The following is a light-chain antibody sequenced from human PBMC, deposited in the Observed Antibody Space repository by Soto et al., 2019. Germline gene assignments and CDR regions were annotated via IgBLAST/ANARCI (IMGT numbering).Light chain of an antibody. CDR1: TSDIGAYNY. CDR3: SSYTSTNTVV. V-gene: IGLV2-14*03. Sequence: QSALAQPASVSGSPGQSITIPCTGTTSDIGAYNYVSWYQQHPDKAPKLMIYDVTYRPSGVSSRFSGSKSGNTASLTISGLQAEDEGDYFCSSYTSTNTVVFGGGTKLTVL. CDR2: DVT. J-gene: IGLJ2*01.